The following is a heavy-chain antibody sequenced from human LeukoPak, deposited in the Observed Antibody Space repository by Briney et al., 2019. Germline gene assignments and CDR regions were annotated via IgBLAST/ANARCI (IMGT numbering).Heavy chain of an antibody. CDR1: GFTFSSIA. Sequence: GGSLRLSCAASGFTFSSIAMSWVRQAPDKGLEWVSTISGSGGGTYYADSVKGRFTISRDDSKNTPYLQMNSLRADDTAVYYCAKDLGRYRNNFFDYWGQGNLVTVSS. D-gene: IGHD1-26*01. J-gene: IGHJ4*02. CDR2: ISGSGGGT. V-gene: IGHV3-23*01. CDR3: AKDLGRYRNNFFDY.